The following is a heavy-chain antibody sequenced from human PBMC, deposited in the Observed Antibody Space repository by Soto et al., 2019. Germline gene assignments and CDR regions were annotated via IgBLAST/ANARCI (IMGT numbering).Heavy chain of an antibody. Sequence: QVQLVESGGGVVQPGRSLRLSCAASGFTFSSYAMHWVRQAPGKGLEWVAVISYDGSNKYYADSVKGRFTISRDNSKNTLYLQMNSLRAEDTAVYYCARDINIAAAHNWFDPWGQGTLVTVSS. CDR1: GFTFSSYA. CDR3: ARDINIAAAHNWFDP. V-gene: IGHV3-30-3*01. J-gene: IGHJ5*02. D-gene: IGHD6-13*01. CDR2: ISYDGSNK.